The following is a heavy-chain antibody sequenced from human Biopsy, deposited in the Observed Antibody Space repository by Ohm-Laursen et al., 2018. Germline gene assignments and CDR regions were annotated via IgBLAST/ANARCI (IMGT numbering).Heavy chain of an antibody. V-gene: IGHV1-69*01. CDR1: GGTFIKYV. J-gene: IGHJ4*02. CDR3: ARGPHSGSHSCFDY. Sequence: SSVKVSCKASGGTFIKYVISWVRQASGQGLEWMGGIIPMFGTANYAQMFQGRVTISADESTSTSYMELSSLTTEDTAIYYCARGPHSGSHSCFDYWGRGTLVTVSS. D-gene: IGHD1-26*01. CDR2: IIPMFGTA.